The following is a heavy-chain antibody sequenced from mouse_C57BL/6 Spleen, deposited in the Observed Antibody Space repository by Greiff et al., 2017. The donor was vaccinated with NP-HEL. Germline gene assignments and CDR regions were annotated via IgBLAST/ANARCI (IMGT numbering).Heavy chain of an antibody. CDR2: IWTGGGT. Sequence: QVQLQQSGPGLVAPSQSLSITCTVSGFSLTSYAISWVRQPPGKGLEWLGVIWTGGGTNYNSALKSRLSISKDNSKSQVFLKMNSLQTDDTARYYCARSYYDYDLRYFDVWGTGTTVTVSS. CDR1: GFSLTSYA. V-gene: IGHV2-9-1*01. CDR3: ARSYYDYDLRYFDV. D-gene: IGHD2-4*01. J-gene: IGHJ1*03.